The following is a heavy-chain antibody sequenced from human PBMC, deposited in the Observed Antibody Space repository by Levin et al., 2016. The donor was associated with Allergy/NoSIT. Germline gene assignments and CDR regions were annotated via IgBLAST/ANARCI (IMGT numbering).Heavy chain of an antibody. CDR3: AKLLLGTTYAFEM. Sequence: GESLKISCSASGFTFSSYAMSWVRQAPGKGLEWVSAISGSGGSTYHADSVKGRFTISRDNSKNTLYLQMNSLRAEDTALYYCAKLLLGTTYAFEMWGQGTMVTVSS. D-gene: IGHD1-7*01. J-gene: IGHJ3*02. V-gene: IGHV3-23*01. CDR1: GFTFSSYA. CDR2: ISGSGGST.